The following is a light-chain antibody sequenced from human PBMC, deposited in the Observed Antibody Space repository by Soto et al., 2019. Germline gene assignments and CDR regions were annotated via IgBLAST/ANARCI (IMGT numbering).Light chain of an antibody. V-gene: IGKV3-15*01. Sequence: EIVMTQSPVTLSMSPGERATLSCWAGQSVSSNLAWYQQRPGQAPRLLIYGASTRATGIPARITGSGSGTEFPLTISSLQFDDSAVYYCQQYNDWWRFGQGTKVDIK. J-gene: IGKJ1*01. CDR2: GAS. CDR1: QSVSSN. CDR3: QQYNDWWR.